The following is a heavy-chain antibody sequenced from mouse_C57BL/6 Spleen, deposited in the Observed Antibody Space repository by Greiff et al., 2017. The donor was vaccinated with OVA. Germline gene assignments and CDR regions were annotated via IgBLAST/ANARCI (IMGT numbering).Heavy chain of an antibody. CDR3: ARDYDYDGEGAMDY. J-gene: IGHJ4*01. CDR2: IHPNSGST. CDR1: GYTFTSYW. Sequence: QVQLQQPGAELVKPGASVKLSCKASGYTFTSYWMHWVKQRPGQGLEWIGMIHPNSGSTNYNEKFKSKATLTVDKSSSTAYMQLSSLTSEDSAVYYCARDYDYDGEGAMDYWGQGTSVTVSS. D-gene: IGHD2-4*01. V-gene: IGHV1-64*01.